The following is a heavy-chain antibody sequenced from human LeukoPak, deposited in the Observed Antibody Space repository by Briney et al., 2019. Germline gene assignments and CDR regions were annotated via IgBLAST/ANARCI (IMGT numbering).Heavy chain of an antibody. CDR3: ARISDSTVYSTKNFDY. Sequence: ASVKVSCKASGYTFTSYYMHWVRQAPGQGLEWMGIINPSGGSTSYAQKFQGRVTMTRDTSTSTVYMELSSLRSEDTAAYYCARISDSTVYSTKNFDYWGQGTLVTVSS. J-gene: IGHJ4*02. CDR2: INPSGGST. D-gene: IGHD2-15*01. V-gene: IGHV1-46*01. CDR1: GYTFTSYY.